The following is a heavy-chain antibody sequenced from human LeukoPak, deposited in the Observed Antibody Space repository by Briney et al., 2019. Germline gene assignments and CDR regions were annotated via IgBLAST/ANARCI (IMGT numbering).Heavy chain of an antibody. Sequence: ASVKVSCKASVYTFTGYYMHWVRQAPGQGLEWMGWINPNSGDTNYAQKFQGRVTMTRDTSISTAYMELSRLRSDDTAVYYCARDLSEDDFWSGSNYWGQGTLVTVSS. J-gene: IGHJ4*02. D-gene: IGHD3-3*01. CDR1: VYTFTGYY. V-gene: IGHV1-2*02. CDR3: ARDLSEDDFWSGSNY. CDR2: INPNSGDT.